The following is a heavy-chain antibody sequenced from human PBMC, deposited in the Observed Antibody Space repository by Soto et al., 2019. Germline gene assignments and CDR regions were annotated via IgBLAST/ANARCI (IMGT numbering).Heavy chain of an antibody. CDR2: IYFTGNT. D-gene: IGHD6-25*01. J-gene: IGHJ5*02. CDR1: GGSITSSSHF. CDR3: AGQTFTIAAASYGRSNWFDP. V-gene: IGHV4-39*01. Sequence: SETLSLTCTASGGSITSSSHFWGWVRQPPGKGLEWIGTIYFTGNTYYTPSLKSRLTMPIDTSKNEFSLRLNSVTAADTAVYYCAGQTFTIAAASYGRSNWFDPWGPGTLVTVSS.